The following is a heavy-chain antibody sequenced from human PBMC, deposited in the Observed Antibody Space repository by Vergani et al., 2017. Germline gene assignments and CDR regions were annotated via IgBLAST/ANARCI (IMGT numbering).Heavy chain of an antibody. CDR2: ISSSSSYI. CDR3: ARDDGAAHYYYYYYGMDV. Sequence: EVQLVESGGGLVKPGGSLRLSCAASGFTFSSYSMNWVRQAPGKGLEWVSSISSSSSYIYYADSVKGRLTISRDNAKNSLYLQMNSLRAEDTAVYYCARDDGAAHYYYYYYGMDVWGQGTTVTVSS. CDR1: GFTFSSYS. D-gene: IGHD2-15*01. J-gene: IGHJ6*02. V-gene: IGHV3-21*01.